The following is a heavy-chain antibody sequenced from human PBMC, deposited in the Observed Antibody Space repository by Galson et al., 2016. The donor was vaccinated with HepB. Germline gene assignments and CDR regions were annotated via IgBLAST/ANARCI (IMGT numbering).Heavy chain of an antibody. Sequence: SLRLSCAASGFTFSSYTMNWVRQAPGKGLEWVSEISANGHRTYYASSVKGRFTVSRDNSKNTLYLQMNNLRAEDSAIYFCAKPIYYGSGTQGDYWGQGTLVTVSS. V-gene: IGHV3-23*01. CDR2: ISANGHRT. D-gene: IGHD3-10*01. CDR3: AKPIYYGSGTQGDY. J-gene: IGHJ4*02. CDR1: GFTFSSYT.